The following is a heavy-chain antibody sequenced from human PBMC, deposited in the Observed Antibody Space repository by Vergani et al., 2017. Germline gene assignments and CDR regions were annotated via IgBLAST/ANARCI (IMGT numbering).Heavy chain of an antibody. CDR3: ARDYYSSSWYEGWFDP. J-gene: IGHJ5*02. Sequence: QLQLQESGPGLVKPSQTLSLTCTVSGGSISSGSYYWGWIRQPPGKGLEWIGSIYYSGSTYYNPSLKSRVTISVDTSKNQFSLKLSSVTAADTAVYYCARDYYSSSWYEGWFDPWGQGTLVTVSS. CDR2: IYYSGST. D-gene: IGHD6-13*01. V-gene: IGHV4-39*01. CDR1: GGSISSGSYY.